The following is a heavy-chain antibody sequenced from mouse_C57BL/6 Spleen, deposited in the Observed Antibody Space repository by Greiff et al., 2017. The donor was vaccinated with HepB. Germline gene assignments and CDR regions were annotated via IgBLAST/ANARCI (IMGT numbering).Heavy chain of an antibody. J-gene: IGHJ2*01. D-gene: IGHD2-4*01. CDR2: INYDGSST. CDR1: GFTFSDYY. CDR3: AREAIYYDYDVYFDY. V-gene: IGHV5-16*01. Sequence: EVMLVESEGGLVQPGSSMKLSCTASGFTFSDYYMAWVRQVPEKGLEWVANINYDGSSTYYLDSLKSRFIISRDNAKNILYLQMSSLKSEDTATYYCAREAIYYDYDVYFDYWGQGTTLTVSS.